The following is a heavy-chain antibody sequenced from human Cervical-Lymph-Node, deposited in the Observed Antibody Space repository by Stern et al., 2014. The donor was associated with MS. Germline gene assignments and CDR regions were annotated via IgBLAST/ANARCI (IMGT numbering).Heavy chain of an antibody. CDR2: ISYDGSNK. J-gene: IGHJ4*02. V-gene: IGHV3-30*18. CDR1: GFTFSSYG. D-gene: IGHD6-19*01. CDR3: AKDLAVAGSSFDY. Sequence: QVQLVQSGGGVVQPGRSLRLSCAASGFTFSSYGMHWVRQAPGKGLEWVAVISYDGSNKYYADSVKGRFTISRDNSKNTLYLQMNSLRAEDTAVYYCAKDLAVAGSSFDYWGQGTLVTVSS.